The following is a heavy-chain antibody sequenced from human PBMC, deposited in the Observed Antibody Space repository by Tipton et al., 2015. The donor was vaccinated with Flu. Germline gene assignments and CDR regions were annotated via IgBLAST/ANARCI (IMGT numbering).Heavy chain of an antibody. CDR2: ISSSGSTI. CDR3: ARDGSYDFWSGRETTFDY. V-gene: IGHV3-11*01. CDR1: GFTFSDYY. J-gene: IGHJ4*02. Sequence: QVQLVQSGGGLVKPGGSLRLSCAASGFTFSDYYMSWIRQAPGKGLEWVPYISSSGSTIYYADSVKGRFTISRDNAKNSLYLQMNSLRAEDTAVYYCARDGSYDFWSGRETTFDYWGQGTLVPVSS. D-gene: IGHD3-3*01.